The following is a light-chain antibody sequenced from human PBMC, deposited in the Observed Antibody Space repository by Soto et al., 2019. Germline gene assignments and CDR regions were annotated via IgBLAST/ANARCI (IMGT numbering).Light chain of an antibody. J-gene: IGLJ1*01. CDR3: AAWDDSLNGQGFYV. CDR1: TSSIGAGHD. CDR2: RNN. V-gene: IGLV1-40*01. Sequence: QSVLTQPTSVSGSPGQWVTISCTWNTSSIGAGHDVHWYQQLPGTAPKLLIYRNNNRPSGVPDRFSASTSGTSASLAISGLQSEDEADYYCAAWDDSLNGQGFYVFGTGTKVTVL.